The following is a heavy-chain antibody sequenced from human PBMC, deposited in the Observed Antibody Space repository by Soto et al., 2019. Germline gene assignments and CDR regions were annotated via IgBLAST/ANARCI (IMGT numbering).Heavy chain of an antibody. J-gene: IGHJ4*02. CDR1: GGSISSGGYY. D-gene: IGHD6-19*01. CDR2: IYYSGST. V-gene: IGHV4-31*03. CDR3: ARDPGSSLFDY. Sequence: PSETLSLTCTVSGGSISSGGYYWSWIRQHPGKGLEWIGYIYYSGSTYYNPSLKSRVTISVDTSKNQFSLELSSVTAADTAVYYCARDPGSSLFDYWGQGTLVTVSS.